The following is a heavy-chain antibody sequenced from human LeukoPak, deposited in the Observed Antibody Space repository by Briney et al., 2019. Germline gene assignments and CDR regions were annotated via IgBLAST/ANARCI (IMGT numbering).Heavy chain of an antibody. D-gene: IGHD3-3*01. Sequence: SETLSLTCTVSGGSISSSSYYWGWIRQPPGKGLEWIGSIYYSGSTYYNPSLKSRVTISVDTSKNQFSLKLSSVTAADTAVYYCARHASYDFWSGYYVSSWGQGTLVTVSS. CDR3: ARHASYDFWSGYYVSS. CDR1: GGSISSSSYY. V-gene: IGHV4-39*01. J-gene: IGHJ5*02. CDR2: IYYSGST.